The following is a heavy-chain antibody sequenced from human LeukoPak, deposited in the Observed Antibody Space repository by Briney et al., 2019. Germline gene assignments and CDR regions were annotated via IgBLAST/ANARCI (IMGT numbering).Heavy chain of an antibody. CDR3: ARDAATYGSGSYYKVWFDY. Sequence: PSETLSLTCTVSGGSISSNSYYWGWIRQPPGKGLEWIGSIYYSGSTYYNPSLNIRVTISVDTSKNQFSLNLRSVTAADTAVYYCARDAATYGSGSYYKVWFDYWGQGTLVTVSS. J-gene: IGHJ4*02. CDR1: GGSISSNSYY. CDR2: IYYSGST. D-gene: IGHD3-10*01. V-gene: IGHV4-39*07.